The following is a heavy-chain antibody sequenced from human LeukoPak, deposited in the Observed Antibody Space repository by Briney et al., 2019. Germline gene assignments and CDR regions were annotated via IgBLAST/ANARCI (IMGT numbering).Heavy chain of an antibody. CDR1: GFTFSIYS. CDR2: ISSSSSYI. J-gene: IGHJ4*02. D-gene: IGHD5-24*01. Sequence: PGGSLRLSCAASGFTFSIYSMNWVRQAPGKGLEWVSSISSSSSYIYYADSVKGRFTISRDNAKNSLYLQMNSLRAEDTAVYYCARDEDGYNSVPLDYWGQGTLVTVSS. CDR3: ARDEDGYNSVPLDY. V-gene: IGHV3-21*01.